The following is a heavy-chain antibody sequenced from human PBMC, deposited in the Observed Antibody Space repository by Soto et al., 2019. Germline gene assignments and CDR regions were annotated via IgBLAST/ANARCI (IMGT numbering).Heavy chain of an antibody. Sequence: NPSETLSLTCTVSGDSISTFYWGWMRQSPGKELEWIGYVYYTGSTNYNPALKSRVTISVDRSKNQFSLKLTSANAADTAVYYCARGRTVSNYAHDSSDYFYFFDYWGQGTQVTVSS. V-gene: IGHV4-59*01. CDR2: VYYTGST. D-gene: IGHD3-22*01. CDR3: ARGRTVSNYAHDSSDYFYFFDY. J-gene: IGHJ4*02. CDR1: GDSISTFY.